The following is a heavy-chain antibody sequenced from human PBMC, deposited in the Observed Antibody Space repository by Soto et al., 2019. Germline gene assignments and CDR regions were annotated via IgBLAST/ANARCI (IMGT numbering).Heavy chain of an antibody. CDR3: ASDYGAYTEDFDY. D-gene: IGHD4-17*01. CDR1: GFSFSSYS. J-gene: IGHJ4*02. V-gene: IGHV3-30-3*01. CDR2: ISYDGSNK. Sequence: GGSLRLSCAASGFSFSSYSMHWVRQAPGKGLEWVAVISYDGSNKYYADSVKGRFTISRDNSKNTLYLQMNSLRAEDTAVYYCASDYGAYTEDFDYWGQGTLVTVS.